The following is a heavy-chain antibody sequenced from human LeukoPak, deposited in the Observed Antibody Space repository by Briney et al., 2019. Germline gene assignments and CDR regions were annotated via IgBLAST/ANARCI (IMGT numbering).Heavy chain of an antibody. CDR1: GYTFTGYY. CDR2: INPNSGGT. D-gene: IGHD6-19*01. V-gene: IGHV1-2*06. J-gene: IGHJ4*02. CDR3: ARDPRIEVAGKYFDY. Sequence: ASVKVSCKASGYTFTGYYMHWVRQAPGQGLEWMGRINPNSGGTNYAQKFQGRVTMTRDTSISTAYMELSRLRSDDTAVYYCARDPRIEVAGKYFDYWGQGTLVTVSS.